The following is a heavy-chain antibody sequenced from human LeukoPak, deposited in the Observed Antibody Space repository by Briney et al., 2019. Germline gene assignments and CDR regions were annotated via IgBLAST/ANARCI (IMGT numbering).Heavy chain of an antibody. V-gene: IGHV4-4*07. J-gene: IGHJ4*02. CDR2: IYTSGST. CDR1: GGSISSYY. Sequence: PSETLSLTCTVSGGSISSYYWSWIRQPAGKGLEWIGRIYTSGSTNYNPSLKSRVTVSVDTSKNQFSLKLSSVTAADTAVYYCARDRAYCSSTSCYSEFDYWGQGTLVTVSS. CDR3: ARDRAYCSSTSCYSEFDY. D-gene: IGHD2-2*01.